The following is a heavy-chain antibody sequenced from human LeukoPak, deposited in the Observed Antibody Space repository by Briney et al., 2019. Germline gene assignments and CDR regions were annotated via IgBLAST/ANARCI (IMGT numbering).Heavy chain of an antibody. J-gene: IGHJ4*02. V-gene: IGHV3-30*18. CDR3: AKLWPLDY. CDR1: GFTFSSYG. D-gene: IGHD3-10*01. CDR2: ISYDGSNK. Sequence: PGRSLRLSCAASGFTFSSYGMHWVRQAPGKGLEWVAVISYDGSNKYYADYVKGRFTISRDNSKNTLYLQMNSLRAEDTAVYYCAKLWPLDYWGQGTLVTVSS.